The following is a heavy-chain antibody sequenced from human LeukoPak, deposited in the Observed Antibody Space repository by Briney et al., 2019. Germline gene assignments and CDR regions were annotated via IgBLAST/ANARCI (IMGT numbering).Heavy chain of an antibody. Sequence: GSLRLSCAASGLTFSSYAMSWIRQPPGKGLEWIGYIYYSGSTNYNPSLKSRVTISVDTSKNQFSLKLSSVTAADTAVYYCARGEGIAARPYYFDYWGQGTLVTVSS. CDR2: IYYSGST. CDR1: GLTFSSYA. V-gene: IGHV4-59*01. CDR3: ARGEGIAARPYYFDY. D-gene: IGHD6-6*01. J-gene: IGHJ4*02.